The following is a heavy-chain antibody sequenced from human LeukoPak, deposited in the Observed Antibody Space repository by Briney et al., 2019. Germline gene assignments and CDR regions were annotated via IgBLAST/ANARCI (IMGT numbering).Heavy chain of an antibody. J-gene: IGHJ4*02. CDR3: ARGDDDYGDYFPDY. Sequence: ASVKVSCKASGYTFTSYDINWVRQATGQGLEWMGWMNPNSGNTGYAQKFQGRVTMTRSTSISTAYMELSSLRSEDTAVYYCARGDDDYGDYFPDYWGQGTLVTVSS. V-gene: IGHV1-8*01. CDR1: GYTFTSYD. CDR2: MNPNSGNT. D-gene: IGHD4-17*01.